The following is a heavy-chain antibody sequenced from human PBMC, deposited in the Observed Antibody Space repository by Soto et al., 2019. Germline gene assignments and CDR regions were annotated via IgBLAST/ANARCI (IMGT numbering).Heavy chain of an antibody. CDR2: IIPIFGTA. D-gene: IGHD2-2*01. V-gene: IGHV1-69*06. Sequence: SVKVSCKASGGTFSSYAISWVRQAPGQGLEWMGGIIPIFGTADYAQKFQGRVTITADKSTSTAYMELSSLRSEDTAVYYCARALRGYCSSTSCLNYDYYGMVLWGQGPTVTVSS. J-gene: IGHJ6*02. CDR1: GGTFSSYA. CDR3: ARALRGYCSSTSCLNYDYYGMVL.